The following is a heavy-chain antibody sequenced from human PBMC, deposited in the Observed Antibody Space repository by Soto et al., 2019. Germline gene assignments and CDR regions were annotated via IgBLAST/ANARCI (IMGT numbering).Heavy chain of an antibody. V-gene: IGHV3-23*01. CDR1: GFNPTTTP. D-gene: IGHD3-9*01. J-gene: IGHJ4*02. CDR3: ATSFRYFDH. Sequence: ESGGALVLPGGSLRLSCTGSGFNPTTTPLSWVRQPPGKGLEWVTTISGTASRTYYVDSVKGRFFISRDNSKNTVTLQMNNLTVDDTAVYYCATSFRYFDHWGQGTRVTVSS. CDR2: ISGTASRT.